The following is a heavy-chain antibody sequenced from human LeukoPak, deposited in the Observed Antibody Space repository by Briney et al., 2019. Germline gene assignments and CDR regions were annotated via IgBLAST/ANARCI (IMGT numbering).Heavy chain of an antibody. J-gene: IGHJ3*02. CDR2: ISWNSGSI. CDR1: GFTFDDYA. D-gene: IGHD5-18*01. V-gene: IGHV3-9*01. CDR3: AKDISDTAMARGAFDI. Sequence: GGSLRLTRAASGFTFDDYAMHWVRQAPGKGLEWVSGISWNSGSIGYADSVKGRFTISRDNAKNSLYLQMNSLRAEDTALYYCAKDISDTAMARGAFDIWGQGTMVTVSS.